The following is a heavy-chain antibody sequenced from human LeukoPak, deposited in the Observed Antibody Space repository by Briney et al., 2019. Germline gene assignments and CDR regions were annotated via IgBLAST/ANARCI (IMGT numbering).Heavy chain of an antibody. J-gene: IGHJ4*02. CDR2: IYYSGST. CDR3: ARGTYYYGSGSYPETLYYFDY. Sequence: SETLSLTCTVSGGSISSSSYYWGWIRQPPGKGLEWIGSIYYSGSTYYNPSLKSRVTISVDRSKNQFSLKLSSVTAADTAVYYCARGTYYYGSGSYPETLYYFDYWGQGTLVTVSS. CDR1: GGSISSSSYY. D-gene: IGHD3-10*01. V-gene: IGHV4-39*07.